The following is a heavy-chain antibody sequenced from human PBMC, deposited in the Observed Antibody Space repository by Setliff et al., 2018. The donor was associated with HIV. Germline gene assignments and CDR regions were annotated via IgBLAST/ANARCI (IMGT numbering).Heavy chain of an antibody. J-gene: IGHJ5*02. CDR2: ISPDDSDT. CDR3: ARHFGISYRSPFDP. CDR1: GYVFTNYW. D-gene: IGHD3-3*01. V-gene: IGHV5-51*01. Sequence: PGESLQISCKSSGYVFTNYWIGWVRQMPGKGLEWMGIISPDDSDTRYSPSFQGQVTISVDKSTSTAYLQWSSLKASDSAIYYCARHFGISYRSPFDPWGQGTLVTVSS.